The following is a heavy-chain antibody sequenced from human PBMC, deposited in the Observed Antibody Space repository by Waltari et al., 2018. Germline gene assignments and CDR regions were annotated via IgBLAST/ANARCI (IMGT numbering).Heavy chain of an antibody. CDR3: AREGIADRDSIFDV. V-gene: IGHV4-4*07. CDR1: GDAIGLYR. Sequence: QVRLEESGPRLVKPSGHLSLTCPVTGDAIGLYRWTWIRQSAVQGLEWIGRVFASGSTNFNPSLRGRVTMSVDKSKIQFSLEMTSMTAADTATYYCAREGIADRDSIFDVWGQGILVTVSS. D-gene: IGHD6-13*01. J-gene: IGHJ4*02. CDR2: VFASGST.